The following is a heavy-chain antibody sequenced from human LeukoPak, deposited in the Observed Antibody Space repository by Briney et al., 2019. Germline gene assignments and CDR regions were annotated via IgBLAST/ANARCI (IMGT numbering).Heavy chain of an antibody. J-gene: IGHJ4*02. D-gene: IGHD3-16*01. Sequence: GASVKVSCKASGGTFSSYAISWVRQAPGQGLEWMGRIIPILGIANYAQKFQGRVTITADKSTSTAYMELSSLRSEDTAVYYCARGSTWVGGGNFDYWAQEPLVTVPS. CDR1: GGTFSSYA. V-gene: IGHV1-69*04. CDR3: ARGSTWVGGGNFDY. CDR2: IIPILGIA.